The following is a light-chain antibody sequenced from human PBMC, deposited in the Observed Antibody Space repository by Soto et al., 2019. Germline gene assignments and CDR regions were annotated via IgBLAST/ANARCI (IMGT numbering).Light chain of an antibody. V-gene: IGKV1-5*01. CDR1: QSIRSW. J-gene: IGKJ1*01. CDR2: DAS. Sequence: DIQMTQSPSTLSASVGDRVTITCRASQSIRSWLAWYQQKPGKAPKLLIYDASSLESGVPSRFSGSGSGTEFTLTSSSLQPDDFATYYCQQYNSYSTFGQGTKVEIK. CDR3: QQYNSYST.